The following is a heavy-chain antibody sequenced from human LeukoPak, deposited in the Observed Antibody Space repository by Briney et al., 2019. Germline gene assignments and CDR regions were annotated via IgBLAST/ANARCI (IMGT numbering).Heavy chain of an antibody. V-gene: IGHV3-23*01. J-gene: IGHJ3*02. Sequence: GGSLRLSCAASGFTFSSYAMSWVRQAPGKGPEWVSAISGSGGSTYYADSVKGRFTISRDNSKNTLYLQMNSLRAEDTAVYYCARGGLVLDAFDIWGQGTMVTVSS. CDR1: GFTFSSYA. D-gene: IGHD6-19*01. CDR2: ISGSGGST. CDR3: ARGGLVLDAFDI.